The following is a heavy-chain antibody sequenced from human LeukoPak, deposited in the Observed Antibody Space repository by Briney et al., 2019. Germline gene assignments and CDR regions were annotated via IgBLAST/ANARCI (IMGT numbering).Heavy chain of an antibody. V-gene: IGHV3-66*01. CDR3: ARDHSPAAPYFDY. CDR1: GFTFSSYA. J-gene: IGHJ4*02. D-gene: IGHD2-15*01. Sequence: GGSLRLSCAASGFTFSSYAMSWVRQAPGKGLEWVSVIYSGGSTYYADSVKGRFTISRDDSKNTLYLQMNSLRAEDTAVYYCARDHSPAAPYFDYWGQGTLVTVSS. CDR2: IYSGGST.